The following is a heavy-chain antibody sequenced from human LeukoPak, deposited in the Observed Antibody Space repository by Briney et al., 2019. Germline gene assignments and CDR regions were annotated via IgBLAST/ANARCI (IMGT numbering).Heavy chain of an antibody. V-gene: IGHV3-23*03. J-gene: IGHJ4*02. Sequence: GGLRLSCAASGFTFSSYAMSWVRQAPGKGLEWVSVIYSGGSTYYADSVKGRFTISRDNSKNTLYLQMNSLRAEDTAVYYCAKDRRFDWLLVDYWGQGTLVTVSS. CDR2: IYSGGST. D-gene: IGHD3-9*01. CDR1: GFTFSSYA. CDR3: AKDRRFDWLLVDY.